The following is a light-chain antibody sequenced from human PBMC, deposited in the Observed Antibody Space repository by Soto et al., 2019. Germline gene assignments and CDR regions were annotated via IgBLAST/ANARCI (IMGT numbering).Light chain of an antibody. CDR3: QQYNNWPRT. CDR1: QSVSSN. CDR2: GAS. V-gene: IGKV3-15*01. Sequence: EIVMAQSPATLSVSPGEGARLSCRASQSVSSNLAWYQQKPGQAPRLLIYGASTRATGIPARFSGSGSGTEFTLTISSLQSEDFAVYYCQQYNNWPRTFGQGTKVDIK. J-gene: IGKJ1*01.